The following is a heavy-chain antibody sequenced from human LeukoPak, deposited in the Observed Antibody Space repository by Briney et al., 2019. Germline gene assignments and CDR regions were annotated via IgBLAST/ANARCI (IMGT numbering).Heavy chain of an antibody. CDR2: INHSGST. D-gene: IGHD3-10*01. J-gene: IGHJ4*02. CDR3: ARGKGTMVRGVRFDY. CDR1: GGSFSGYY. V-gene: IGHV4-34*01. Sequence: ASETLSLTCAVYGGSFSGYYWSWIRQPPGKGLEWIGEINHSGSTNYNPSLKSRVTISVDTSKNQFSLKLSSVTAADTAVYYCARGKGTMVRGVRFDYWGQGTLVTVSS.